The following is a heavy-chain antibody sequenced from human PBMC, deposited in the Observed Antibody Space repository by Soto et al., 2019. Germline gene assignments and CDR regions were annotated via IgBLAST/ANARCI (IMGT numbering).Heavy chain of an antibody. J-gene: IGHJ3*01. CDR1: GDSISSKNW. Sequence: QVQLQESGPGLVKPSGTLSLNCAVSGDSISSKNWWSWVRQSPEKGLEWIGEIYHTGTTNYNPSLKGRFTISVDKSKNQFALKLTSMSAADSAVYYCAKDYGGSDAPDTGGQGTMVTVSS. D-gene: IGHD5-12*01. CDR2: IYHTGTT. CDR3: AKDYGGSDAPDT. V-gene: IGHV4-4*02.